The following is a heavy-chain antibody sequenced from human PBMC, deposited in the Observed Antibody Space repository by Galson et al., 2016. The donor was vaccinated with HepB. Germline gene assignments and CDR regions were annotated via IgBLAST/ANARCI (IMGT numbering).Heavy chain of an antibody. J-gene: IGHJ4*02. CDR1: GFTFSIFA. CDR2: ISDNGGST. Sequence: RLSCAASGFTFSIFAMNWVRQAPGKGLEWVSGISDNGGSTYYVDSVKGRFTISRDNFKNMLYLQMNSLRAEDTAVYYCAKGLTTVTTEVDYWGQGTLVTVSS. CDR3: AKGLTTVTTEVDY. V-gene: IGHV3-23*01. D-gene: IGHD4-17*01.